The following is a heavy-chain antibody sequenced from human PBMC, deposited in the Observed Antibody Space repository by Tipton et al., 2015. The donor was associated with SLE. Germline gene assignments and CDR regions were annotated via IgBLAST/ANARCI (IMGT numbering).Heavy chain of an antibody. CDR2: IYYSGST. CDR3: ARDQKWMGY. CDR1: GYSISSGYY. Sequence: LRLSCAVSGYSISSGYYWGWIRQPPGKGLEWIGSIYYSGSTYYNPSLKSRVTISVDTSKNQFSLKVSSMTAADTAVYYCARDQKWMGYWGQGTLVTVSS. V-gene: IGHV4-38-2*02. D-gene: IGHD6-19*01. J-gene: IGHJ4*02.